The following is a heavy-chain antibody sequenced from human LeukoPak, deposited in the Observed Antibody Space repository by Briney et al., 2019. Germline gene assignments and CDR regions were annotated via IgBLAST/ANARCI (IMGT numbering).Heavy chain of an antibody. CDR3: AKDTSSSWSNWFDP. D-gene: IGHD6-13*01. V-gene: IGHV3-23*01. J-gene: IGHJ5*02. CDR1: GLIFSSYA. Sequence: PGGSLRLSCAASGLIFSSYAMTWVRQAPGQGLEWVSVITGSGGSTYYADSVKGRFTISRDNSKNTLYLQMNSLRAEDTAVYYCAKDTSSSWSNWFDPWGQGTRVTVSS. CDR2: ITGSGGST.